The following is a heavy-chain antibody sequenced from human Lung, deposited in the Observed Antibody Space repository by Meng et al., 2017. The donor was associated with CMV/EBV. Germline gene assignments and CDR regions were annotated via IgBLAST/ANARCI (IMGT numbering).Heavy chain of an antibody. J-gene: IGHJ4*02. V-gene: IGHV3-73*01. Sequence: GESLKISCAASGFTFSDSAMYWVRQASGKGLEWVGRIRSKASNYATTYAASVEGRFTISRDDSKNMVYLEMNSLKIEDTALYYCCRPTAVESSPTDYWGQGTLVTVSS. CDR2: IRSKASNYAT. CDR3: CRPTAVESSPTDY. CDR1: GFTFSDSA. D-gene: IGHD6-19*01.